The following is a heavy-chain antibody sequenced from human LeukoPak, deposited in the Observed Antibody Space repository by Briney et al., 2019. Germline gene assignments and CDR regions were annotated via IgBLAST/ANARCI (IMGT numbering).Heavy chain of an antibody. J-gene: IGHJ6*02. CDR1: GGSISSYY. Sequence: PSETLSLTCTVSGGSISSYYWSWIRQPPGKGLEWIGYIYYSGSTNYNPSLKSRVTISVDTSKNQFSLKLSSVTAEDTAVYYCARAMKKQNVLRFLESVPPVYGMDVWGQGTTVTVSS. CDR2: IYYSGST. D-gene: IGHD3-3*01. CDR3: ARAMKKQNVLRFLESVPPVYGMDV. V-gene: IGHV4-59*01.